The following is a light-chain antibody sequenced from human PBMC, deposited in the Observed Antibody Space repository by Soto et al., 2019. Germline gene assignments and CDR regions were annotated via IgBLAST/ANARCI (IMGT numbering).Light chain of an antibody. Sequence: EIVMTQSPVTLSVSPGERATLSCRASQSVTNSYLAWYQQKPGQAPRLLIFGASTRAAGIPARFSGSGSGTEFTLTISSLQSEDFATYYCQHYNSYSEAFGQGTKVELK. J-gene: IGKJ1*01. CDR2: GAS. CDR3: QHYNSYSEA. V-gene: IGKV3-15*01. CDR1: QSVTNSY.